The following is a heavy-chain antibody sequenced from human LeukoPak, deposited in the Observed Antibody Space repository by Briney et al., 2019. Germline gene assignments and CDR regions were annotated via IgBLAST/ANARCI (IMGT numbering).Heavy chain of an antibody. Sequence: ASVKVSCKASGYTFTGYYMHWVRQAPGQGLEWMGWINPNSGGTNYAQKFQGRVTMTRDTSISTAYMELSRLRSDDTAVYYCARGPNYYDSSGYYYQPHWGQGTLVTVSS. CDR2: INPNSGGT. CDR1: GYTFTGYY. CDR3: ARGPNYYDSSGYYYQPH. D-gene: IGHD3-22*01. V-gene: IGHV1-2*02. J-gene: IGHJ4*02.